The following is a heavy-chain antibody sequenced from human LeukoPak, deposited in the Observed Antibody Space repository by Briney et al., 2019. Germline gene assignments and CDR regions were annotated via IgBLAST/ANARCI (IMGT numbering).Heavy chain of an antibody. CDR3: ASLRHGNYYFDY. CDR1: GGSISSYY. V-gene: IGHV4-59*01. CDR2: IYYSGST. D-gene: IGHD1-7*01. Sequence: SETLSLTCTVSGGSISSYYWSWIRQPPGKGLEWIGYIYYSGSTNYNPSLKSRVTISVDTSKNQFSLKLSSVTAADTAVYYCASLRHGNYYFDYWGQGTLVTVSS. J-gene: IGHJ4*02.